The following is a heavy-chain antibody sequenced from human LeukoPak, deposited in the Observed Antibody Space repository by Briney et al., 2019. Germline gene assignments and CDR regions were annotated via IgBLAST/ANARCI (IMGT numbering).Heavy chain of an antibody. CDR1: GFSFNGYA. J-gene: IGHJ4*02. CDR3: ARGRNVFVS. D-gene: IGHD3-10*02. CDR2: IDSDGSGT. V-gene: IGHV3-74*01. Sequence: PGGSLRRSCEGSGFSFNGYAMSWVRQAPGKGLVWVSRIDSDGSGTVYADSVMGRFTISRDNAKNTLYLQMNSLRAEDTAVYYCARGRNVFVSWGQGTLVTVSS.